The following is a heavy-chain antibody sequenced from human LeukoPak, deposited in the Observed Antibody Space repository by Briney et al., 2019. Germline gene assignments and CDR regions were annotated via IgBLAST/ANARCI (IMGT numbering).Heavy chain of an antibody. Sequence: PGRSLRLSCAASGFTFSSYGMHWVRQAPGKGLEWVAVISYDGSNKYYADSVKGRFTISRDNSKNTLYLQMNSLRAEDTAVYYCARHRDVDTAMVSYQDYWGQGTLVTVSS. V-gene: IGHV3-30*03. CDR2: ISYDGSNK. CDR3: ARHRDVDTAMVSYQDY. CDR1: GFTFSSYG. J-gene: IGHJ4*02. D-gene: IGHD5-18*01.